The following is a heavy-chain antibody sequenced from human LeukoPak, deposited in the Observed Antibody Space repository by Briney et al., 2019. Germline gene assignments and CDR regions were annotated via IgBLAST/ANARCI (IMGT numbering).Heavy chain of an antibody. CDR2: ISYDGSSK. CDR1: GFTFSSYG. J-gene: IGHJ5*02. D-gene: IGHD1-26*01. V-gene: IGHV3-30*03. Sequence: GGSLRLSCAASGFTFSSYGMHWVRQAPGKGLEWVAVISYDGSSKYYVDSVKGRFTISRDNSKNTLYLQMNGLRAEDTAIYYCVLLGGFLNWFDPWGQGTLVTVSS. CDR3: VLLGGFLNWFDP.